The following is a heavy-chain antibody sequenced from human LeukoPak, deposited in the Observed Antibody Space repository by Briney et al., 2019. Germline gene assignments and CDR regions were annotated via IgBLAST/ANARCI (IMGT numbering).Heavy chain of an antibody. V-gene: IGHV1-8*01. CDR1: GYTFTSYD. CDR3: ARTLKLYSNYDLGY. CDR2: MNPNSGNT. D-gene: IGHD4-11*01. Sequence: ASVKVSCKASGYTFTSYDINWVRQATGQGLECMGWMNPNSGNTGYAQKFQGRVTMARNTSISTAYMELGSLRSEDTAVYYCARTLKLYSNYDLGYWGQGTLVTVSS. J-gene: IGHJ4*02.